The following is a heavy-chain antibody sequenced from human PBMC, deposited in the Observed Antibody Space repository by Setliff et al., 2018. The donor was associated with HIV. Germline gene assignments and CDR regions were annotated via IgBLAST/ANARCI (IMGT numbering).Heavy chain of an antibody. J-gene: IGHJ3*02. CDR1: AGSISSYY. CDR2: ISTRGGT. CDR3: ARAFPMTTVVTQSCYGAFDI. V-gene: IGHV4-4*09. D-gene: IGHD4-17*01. Sequence: SETLSLTCTVSAGSISSYYWTWIRQPPGKGLEWIGYISTRGGTTYNPSLKSRVTISVDTSKNQFSLKLSSVTAADTAVYYCARAFPMTTVVTQSCYGAFDIWGQGTMVTVSS.